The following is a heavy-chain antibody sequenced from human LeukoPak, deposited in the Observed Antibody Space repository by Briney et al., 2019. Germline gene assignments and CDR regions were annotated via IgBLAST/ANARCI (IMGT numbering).Heavy chain of an antibody. J-gene: IGHJ4*02. V-gene: IGHV3-30*03. CDR3: EFGYY. CDR1: GFTFSSYG. CDR2: ISYDGSNK. Sequence: GGSLRLSCAASGFTFSSYGMHWVRQAPGKGLEWVAVISYDGSNKYYADSVKGRFTISRDDSKNTLYLQMNSLRAEDTAVYYCEFGYYWGQGTLVTVSS. D-gene: IGHD3-10*01.